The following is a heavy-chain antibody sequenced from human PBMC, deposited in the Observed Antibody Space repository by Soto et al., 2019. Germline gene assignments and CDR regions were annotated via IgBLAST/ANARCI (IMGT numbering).Heavy chain of an antibody. CDR1: GGSISSGGYY. D-gene: IGHD2-21*02. V-gene: IGHV4-31*03. CDR2: IYYSGST. J-gene: IGHJ4*02. Sequence: QVQLQESGPGLVKPSQTLSLTCTVSGGSISSGGYYWSWIRQHPGKGLEWIGYIYYSGSTYYNPSLKSRVTISVDTSKNQFALKLSSVTAADTAVYYCARVDYCGGDCYSDYWGQGTLVTVSS. CDR3: ARVDYCGGDCYSDY.